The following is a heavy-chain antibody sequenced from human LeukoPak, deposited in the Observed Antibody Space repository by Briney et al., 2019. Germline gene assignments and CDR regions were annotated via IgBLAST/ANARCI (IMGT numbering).Heavy chain of an antibody. J-gene: IGHJ4*02. CDR2: ISTSGSPA. V-gene: IGHV3-11*01. D-gene: IGHD3-10*01. CDR3: ARVKGSYSNDY. Sequence: GGSLRLSCAASGFTFSDYYMSWIRQAPGKVLELVSYISTSGSPAYYVDSVKGRITISRDNAKNSLYLQMSSLRVDDTAVYYCARVKGSYSNDYWGQGTLVTVSS. CDR1: GFTFSDYY.